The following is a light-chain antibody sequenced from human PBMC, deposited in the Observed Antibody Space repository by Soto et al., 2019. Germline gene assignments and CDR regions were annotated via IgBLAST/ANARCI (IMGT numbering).Light chain of an antibody. J-gene: IGLJ3*02. CDR1: SGSVSTSYY. CDR2: STN. Sequence: QTVVTQEPSFSVSPGRTVTLTCGLSSGSVSTSYYPSWYQQTPGQAPRTLIYSTNTRSSGVPDRFSGSILGNKAALTITGAQADDESDYYCLLYVGSGISLFGGGTKLTVL. CDR3: LLYVGSGISL. V-gene: IGLV8-61*01.